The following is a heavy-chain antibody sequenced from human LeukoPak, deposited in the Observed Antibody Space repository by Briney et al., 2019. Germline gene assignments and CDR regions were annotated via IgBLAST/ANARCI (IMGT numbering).Heavy chain of an antibody. Sequence: GRSLRLSCAASGFTFDDYGLGCVRQAPGKGLEWVSARSVDNTGYADSLKGRFTISRDIAKHSVHLQMNSLRPEHPALYFCAIGWRGAPAPYYFDYWGQGTPVTV. CDR3: AIGWRGAPAPYYFDY. CDR1: GFTFDDYG. D-gene: IGHD1-26*01. V-gene: IGHV3-20*04. J-gene: IGHJ4*02. CDR2: RSVDNT.